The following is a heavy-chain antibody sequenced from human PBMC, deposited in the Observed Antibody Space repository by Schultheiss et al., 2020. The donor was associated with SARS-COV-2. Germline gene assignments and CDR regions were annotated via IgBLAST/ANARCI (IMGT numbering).Heavy chain of an antibody. V-gene: IGHV1-69*02. J-gene: IGHJ4*02. CDR3: ATGGQIFGGY. Sequence: SVKVSCKASGGTFSSYTISWVRQAPGQGLEWMGRIIPILGIANYAQKFQGRVTITAEKSTSTAYMELSSLISEDTAVYYCATGGQIFGGYWGQGTLVTVSS. CDR2: IIPILGIA. D-gene: IGHD2-15*01. CDR1: GGTFSSYT.